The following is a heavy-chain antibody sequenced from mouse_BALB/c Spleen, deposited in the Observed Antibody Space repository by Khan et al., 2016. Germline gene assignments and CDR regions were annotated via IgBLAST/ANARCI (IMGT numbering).Heavy chain of an antibody. D-gene: IGHD2-3*01. CDR1: GYTFTSYT. CDR2: IAPSSDYT. J-gene: IGHJ2*01. CDR3: AREGWLLGYFDY. Sequence: QVQLQQSGAELARPGASVKMSCKASGYTFTSYTMFWVKQRPGRGLEWIGYIAPSSDYTDYNQKFKDKATLTADKSSTTAYMQLNSLTSEDSAVYYCAREGWLLGYFDYWGQGTTLTVSS. V-gene: IGHV1-4*01.